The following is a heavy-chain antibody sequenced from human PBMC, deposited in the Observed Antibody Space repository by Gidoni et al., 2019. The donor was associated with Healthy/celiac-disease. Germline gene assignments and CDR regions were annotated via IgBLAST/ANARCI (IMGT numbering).Heavy chain of an antibody. Sequence: GGVVQPGRSLRLSCAASGFTFSNYGMHWVRQAPGKGPEWVAVISPDGSDENDVDSVKGRFTISRDNSKNTLYLQMNSLRGEDTAVYYCTKDQTGPYDYWGQGTLVTVSS. V-gene: IGHV3-30*18. D-gene: IGHD7-27*01. CDR2: ISPDGSDE. J-gene: IGHJ4*02. CDR1: GFTFSNYG. CDR3: TKDQTGPYDY.